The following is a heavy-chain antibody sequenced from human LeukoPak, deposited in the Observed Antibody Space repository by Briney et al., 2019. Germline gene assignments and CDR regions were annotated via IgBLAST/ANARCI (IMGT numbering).Heavy chain of an antibody. Sequence: PSETLSLTCTVSGDSISSYYWNWIRQPPGKGLEWIGYIYYSGSTKYNASRKSRVTISLDTSNNQFSLKLRSMTAADTAVYYCARSYSSGPFDLWGQGTLVIASS. D-gene: IGHD6-19*01. V-gene: IGHV4-59*01. CDR1: GDSISSYY. J-gene: IGHJ4*02. CDR3: ARSYSSGPFDL. CDR2: IYYSGST.